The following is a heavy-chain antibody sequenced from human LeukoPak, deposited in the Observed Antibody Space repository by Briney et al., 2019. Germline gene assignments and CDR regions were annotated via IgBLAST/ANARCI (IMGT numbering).Heavy chain of an antibody. CDR3: ARDGAATGPDFDY. V-gene: IGHV3-33*01. D-gene: IGHD6-13*01. CDR2: IWYDGSNK. CDR1: GFTFSSYG. J-gene: IGHJ4*02. Sequence: GGSLRLSCAASGFTFSSYGMHWVRQAPGKGLEWVAVIWYDGSNKYYADSVKGRFTISRDNAKNSLYLQMNSLRVEDTAVYYCARDGAATGPDFDYWGQGTLVTVSS.